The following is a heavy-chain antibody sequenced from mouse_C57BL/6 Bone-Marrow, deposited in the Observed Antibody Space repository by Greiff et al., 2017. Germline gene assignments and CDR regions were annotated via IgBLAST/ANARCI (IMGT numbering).Heavy chain of an antibody. CDR2: ISPYNGVT. J-gene: IGHJ4*01. D-gene: IGHD2-2*01. CDR3: ARGLRAMDY. CDR1: GYSFTGYY. V-gene: IGHV1-31*01. Sequence: VQLQQSGPELVKPGASVKISCKASGYSFTGYYMHWVKQSNGNILDWIGYISPYNGVTSYNQKFKGKATLTVDKASSTAYMELRSLTSEYSAGNYCARGLRAMDYWGQGTSVTVSS.